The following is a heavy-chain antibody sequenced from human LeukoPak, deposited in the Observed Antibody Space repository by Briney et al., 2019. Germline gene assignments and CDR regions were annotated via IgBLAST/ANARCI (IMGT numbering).Heavy chain of an antibody. CDR2: THRSGDT. CDR1: GVSISSDNW. CDR3: ATRHHSRTYMVPLDS. D-gene: IGHD3-10*01. Sequence: QSSETLSLTCAVYGVSISSDNWWTWVRQPPGKGLKWIGETHRSGDTKYNPSLNGRVTISMDNSKNQLSLNLISVTAADTAIYFCATRHHSRTYMVPLDSWGQGTLVTVSS. V-gene: IGHV4/OR15-8*02. J-gene: IGHJ4*02.